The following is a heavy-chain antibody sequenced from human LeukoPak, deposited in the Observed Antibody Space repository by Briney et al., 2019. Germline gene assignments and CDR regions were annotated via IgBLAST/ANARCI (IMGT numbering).Heavy chain of an antibody. CDR2: ICWDGGGT. J-gene: IGHJ4*02. CDR1: GFTFDDYA. D-gene: IGHD3-10*01. CDR3: AKDMAAYYYASGNIDY. Sequence: GGSLRLSCAASGFTFDDYAMQWVRQAPGKGLEGVSLICWDGGGTYYAHSVKGRFSISRDNSKNSLYLQMNSLRAEDTALYYCAKDMAAYYYASGNIDYWGQGTLVTVSS. V-gene: IGHV3-43D*03.